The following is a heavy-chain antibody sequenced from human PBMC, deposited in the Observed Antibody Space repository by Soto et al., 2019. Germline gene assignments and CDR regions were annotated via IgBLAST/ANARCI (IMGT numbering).Heavy chain of an antibody. CDR2: IDSDGSTT. D-gene: IGHD4-4*01. J-gene: IGHJ6*02. CDR3: ARPGYSNYGPGVDV. V-gene: IGHV3-74*01. CDR1: GFTFSVYW. Sequence: EVQLVESGGGLVQPGGSLRLSCAASGFTFSVYWMHWVRQAPGKGLVWVSRIDSDGSTTSYADSVNGRFTISIDNAKSTLYLQMNSLRAEDTAVYYCARPGYSNYGPGVDVWGQGTTVTVSS.